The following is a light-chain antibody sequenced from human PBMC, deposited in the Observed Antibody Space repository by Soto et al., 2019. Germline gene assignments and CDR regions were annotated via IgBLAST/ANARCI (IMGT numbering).Light chain of an antibody. J-gene: IGKJ2*01. CDR1: QDIRTF. CDR2: AAS. Sequence: DIQMTQSPSSLSASVGDRVTITCRASQDIRTFLNWYQQTPGKAPKLLIFAASTLQSGVPSSFNGTGSGTDFTLTISSLQPEDSATYYCQQSYDMPYTFGQGTKLEIK. CDR3: QQSYDMPYT. V-gene: IGKV1-39*01.